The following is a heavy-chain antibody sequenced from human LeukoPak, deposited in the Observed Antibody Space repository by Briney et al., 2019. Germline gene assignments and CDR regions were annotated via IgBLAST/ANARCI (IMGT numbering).Heavy chain of an antibody. CDR3: ARPIAAAGTGGDY. CDR2: IYSGGST. D-gene: IGHD6-13*01. J-gene: IGHJ4*02. CDR1: GFTVSSNY. V-gene: IGHV3-53*01. Sequence: GGSLRLSCAASGFTVSSNYMSWVRQAPGKGLEWVSVIYSGGSTYYADSVKGRFTISRDNSKNTLYLQMNSLRAEDTAVFYCARPIAAAGTGGDYWGQGTLVTVSS.